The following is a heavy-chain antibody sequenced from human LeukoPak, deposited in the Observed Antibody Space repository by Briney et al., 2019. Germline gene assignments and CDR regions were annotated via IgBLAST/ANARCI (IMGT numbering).Heavy chain of an antibody. CDR3: ATYYYDGTGYYYRGFHI. CDR2: IYYSGST. D-gene: IGHD3-22*01. CDR1: GGSISSYY. V-gene: IGHV4-59*01. Sequence: SETLSLTCTVSGGSISSYYWNWIRQSPGKGLEWIGYIYYSGSTNYNPSLKSRVTMSSDTSMSQFSLNRSSVTAADTAVYYCATYYYDGTGYYYRGFHIWGQGTMVSVSS. J-gene: IGHJ3*02.